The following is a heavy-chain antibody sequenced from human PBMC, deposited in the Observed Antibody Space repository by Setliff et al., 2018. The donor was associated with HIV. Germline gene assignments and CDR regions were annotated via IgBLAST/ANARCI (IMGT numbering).Heavy chain of an antibody. CDR3: AKAPLTIVATGGEDC. D-gene: IGHD6-13*01. CDR1: GFPFSNYA. J-gene: IGHJ4*02. Sequence: GGSLRLSCAASGFPFSNYAMSWVRQAPGKGLEWVSAISSGGGTYYADFVKGRFTISRDNSKNTRHLQMHSLRAEDTAVYYCAKAPLTIVATGGEDCWGQGTLVTVSS. CDR2: ISSGGGT. V-gene: IGHV3-23*01.